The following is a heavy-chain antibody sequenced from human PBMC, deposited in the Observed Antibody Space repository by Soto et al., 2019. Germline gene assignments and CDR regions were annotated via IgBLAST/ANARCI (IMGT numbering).Heavy chain of an antibody. D-gene: IGHD3-10*01. J-gene: IGHJ6*02. CDR1: GHTFTKYG. V-gene: IGHV1-18*01. CDR3: ARDIRGYYYGMDV. Sequence: GASVKVSCKASGHTFTKYGISWVRQAPGQGLEWMGWISADNANTKYYGRKFQGRVSMTRDTSTSTVYMELSSLRSEDTAVYYCARDIRGYYYGMDVWGQGTTVTVSS. CDR2: ISADNANT.